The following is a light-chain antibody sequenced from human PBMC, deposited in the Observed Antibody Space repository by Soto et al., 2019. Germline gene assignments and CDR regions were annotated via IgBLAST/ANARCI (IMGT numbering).Light chain of an antibody. CDR2: DAS. V-gene: IGKV1-5*01. Sequence: DIQMTQSPSTLSASVGDRGTIACRASQSISSWLAWYQQKPGKAPKLLIFDASSLESGVPSRFRGSASATELTLTISSLQLDDFATYYLQQHNRYWTFGQGTKVDIK. CDR3: QQHNRYWT. J-gene: IGKJ1*01. CDR1: QSISSW.